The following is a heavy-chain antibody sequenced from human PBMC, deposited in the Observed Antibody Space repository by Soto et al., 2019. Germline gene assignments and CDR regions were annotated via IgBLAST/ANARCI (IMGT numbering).Heavy chain of an antibody. J-gene: IGHJ6*02. CDR1: GGTFSSDA. V-gene: IGHV1-69*13. CDR2: IIPIFGTA. Sequence: SVKVSCKASGGTFSSDAITWVRQAPGQGVEWMGGIIPIFGTANYAQKFQGRVTITADESTSTVYMELSSLRSEDTAVYYCARDPIVGATGSYYYYGMDVWGQGTTVTVSS. D-gene: IGHD1-26*01. CDR3: ARDPIVGATGSYYYYGMDV.